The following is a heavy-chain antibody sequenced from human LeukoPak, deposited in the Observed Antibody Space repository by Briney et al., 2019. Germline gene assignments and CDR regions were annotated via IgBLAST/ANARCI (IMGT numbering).Heavy chain of an antibody. V-gene: IGHV1-46*01. J-gene: IGHJ4*02. CDR3: ARGGRYNLFDY. CDR1: GHTFTSYY. Sequence: ASVKVSCKASGHTFTSYYMHWVRQAPGQGLEWVGIITPTDDSTTYAQKFQGRVTMTRDMSTSTVYIELNSLRSEDTAVYYCARGGRYNLFDYWGQGTLVTVSS. CDR2: ITPTDDST. D-gene: IGHD5-24*01.